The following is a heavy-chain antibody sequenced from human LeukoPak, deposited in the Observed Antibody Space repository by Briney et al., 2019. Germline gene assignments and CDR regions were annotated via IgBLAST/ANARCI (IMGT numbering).Heavy chain of an antibody. Sequence: GGSLRLSCAASGFTVSSNYMSWVRQAPGKGLEWVANIKQDGSEKYYVDSVKGRFTISRDNAKNSLYLQMNSLRAEDTAVYYCARDSVHGYYDSSGYSALFDYWGQGTLVTVSS. V-gene: IGHV3-7*01. D-gene: IGHD3-22*01. CDR3: ARDSVHGYYDSSGYSALFDY. CDR1: GFTVSSNY. CDR2: IKQDGSEK. J-gene: IGHJ4*02.